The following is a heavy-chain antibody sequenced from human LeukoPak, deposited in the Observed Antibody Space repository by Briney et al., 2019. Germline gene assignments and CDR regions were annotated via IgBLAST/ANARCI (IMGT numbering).Heavy chain of an antibody. V-gene: IGHV3-53*01. J-gene: IGHJ4*02. CDR1: GFTFSSYS. CDR2: IYSGGST. D-gene: IGHD4-11*01. CDR3: ARVGTTLY. Sequence: PGGSLRLSCAASGFTFSSYSMNWLRQAPGKGLEWVSVIYSGGSTYYADSVKGRFTISRDNSKNTLYLQMNSLRAEDTAVYYCARVGTTLYWGQGTLVTVSS.